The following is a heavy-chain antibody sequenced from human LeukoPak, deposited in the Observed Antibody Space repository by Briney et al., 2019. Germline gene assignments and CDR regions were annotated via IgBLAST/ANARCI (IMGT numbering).Heavy chain of an antibody. CDR3: ARFRGAALRDAYDI. Sequence: GESLKISCKTSGYSFTNYWIGWVRQMPGKGLEWMGIIYPGDSDTRYSPSFQGQVTISADKSTSTAYLHWSSLKASDTAMFYCARFRGAALRDAYDIWGQGTMVTVSS. CDR1: GYSFTNYW. D-gene: IGHD3-10*01. V-gene: IGHV5-51*01. CDR2: IYPGDSDT. J-gene: IGHJ3*02.